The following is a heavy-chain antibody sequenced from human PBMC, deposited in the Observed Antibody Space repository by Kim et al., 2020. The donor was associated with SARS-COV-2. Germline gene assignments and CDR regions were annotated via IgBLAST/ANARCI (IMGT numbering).Heavy chain of an antibody. D-gene: IGHD2-15*01. Sequence: GGSLRLSCAASGFTFSSYAMSWVRQAPGKGLEWVSAISGSGGSTYYADSVKGRFTISRDNSKNTLYLQMNSLRAEDTAVYYCAIWGDIVDAHYYYGMDVWGQGTTVTVSS. CDR2: ISGSGGST. J-gene: IGHJ6*02. CDR1: GFTFSSYA. V-gene: IGHV3-23*01. CDR3: AIWGDIVDAHYYYGMDV.